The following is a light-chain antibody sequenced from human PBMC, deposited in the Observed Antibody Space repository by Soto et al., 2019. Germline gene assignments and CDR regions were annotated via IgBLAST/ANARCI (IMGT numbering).Light chain of an antibody. J-gene: IGLJ3*02. CDR1: GSDVGGYNF. Sequence: QSALTQPASVSGSPGQSITISCTGSGSDVGGYNFVSWYQQHPGKAPKLIIYEVSYRPSGISNRFSGSKSGNTASLTISGLQAEDEADYYCISYTTSTTLEGVFGGGTKLTVL. CDR3: ISYTTSTTLEGV. CDR2: EVS. V-gene: IGLV2-14*01.